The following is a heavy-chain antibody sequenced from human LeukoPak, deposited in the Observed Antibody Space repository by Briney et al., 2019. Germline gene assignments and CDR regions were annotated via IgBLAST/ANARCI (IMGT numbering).Heavy chain of an antibody. CDR3: ARGRARDGSYPWFDS. CDR2: IYYGGST. Sequence: SESLSLTCSVSGDSIGSYYWTWIRQSPGKGLEWIGYIYYGGSTNYSPSLKRRVSISVDTTNNQFSLQLRSVSAADTAIYYCARGRARDGSYPWFDSWGQGTLVTDSS. J-gene: IGHJ5*01. V-gene: IGHV4-59*01. CDR1: GDSIGSYY. D-gene: IGHD3-16*02.